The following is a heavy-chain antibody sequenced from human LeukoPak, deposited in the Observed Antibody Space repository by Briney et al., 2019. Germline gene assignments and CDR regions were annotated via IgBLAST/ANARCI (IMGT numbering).Heavy chain of an antibody. CDR2: IYPGDPDT. J-gene: IGHJ5*02. CDR3: ARHSGSWGLYNWFDP. CDR1: GYSFTSYW. D-gene: IGHD1-26*01. V-gene: IGHV5-51*01. Sequence: GESLKISCKGSGYSFTSYWIGWVRQMPGKGLEWMGIIYPGDPDTRYSPSFQGQVTISADKSISTAYLQWSSLKASDTAMYYCARHSGSWGLYNWFDPWGQGTLVTVSS.